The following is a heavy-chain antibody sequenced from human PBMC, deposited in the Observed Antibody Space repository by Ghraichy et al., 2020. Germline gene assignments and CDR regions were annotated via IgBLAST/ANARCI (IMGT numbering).Heavy chain of an antibody. CDR2: ISGSGGST. D-gene: IGHD3-9*01. CDR1: GFTFSSYA. J-gene: IGHJ6*02. V-gene: IGHV3-23*01. Sequence: GGSLRLSCAASGFTFSSYAMSWVRQAPGKGLEWVSAISGSGGSTYYADSVKGRFTISRDNSKNTLYLQMNSLRAEDTAVYYCAKDSISHYDILTGYWSPYGMDVWGQGTTVTVSS. CDR3: AKDSISHYDILTGYWSPYGMDV.